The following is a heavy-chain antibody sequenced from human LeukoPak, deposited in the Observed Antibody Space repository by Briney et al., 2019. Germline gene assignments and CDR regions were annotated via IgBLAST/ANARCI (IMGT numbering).Heavy chain of an antibody. D-gene: IGHD5-18*01. CDR2: IHISGST. CDR3: ARVGGYSYGYSLDC. Sequence: PSETLSLTCTVSGGSISSYYWSWIRQPAGKGLEWIGRIHISGSTNYNPSLKSRLTMSVDTSKNQFSLKLSSVTAADTAVYYCARVGGYSYGYSLDCWGQGTLVTVSS. J-gene: IGHJ4*02. V-gene: IGHV4-4*07. CDR1: GGSISSYY.